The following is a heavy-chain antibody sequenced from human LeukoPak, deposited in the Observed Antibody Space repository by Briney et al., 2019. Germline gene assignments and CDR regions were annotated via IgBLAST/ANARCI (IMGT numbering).Heavy chain of an antibody. CDR1: GGSFSGYY. CDR2: INHSGST. J-gene: IGHJ4*02. CDR3: ARGGFWSGYYTRYFDY. V-gene: IGHV4-34*01. D-gene: IGHD3-3*01. Sequence: SETLSLTCAVYGGSFSGYYWSWIRQPPGKGLEWIGEINHSGSTNYNPSLKSRVTISVDTSMNQFSLKLSSVTAADTAVYYCARGGFWSGYYTRYFDYWGQGTLVTVSS.